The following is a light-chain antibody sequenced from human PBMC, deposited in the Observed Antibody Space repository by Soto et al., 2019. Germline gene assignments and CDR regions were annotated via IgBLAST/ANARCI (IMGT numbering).Light chain of an antibody. CDR2: ASF. V-gene: IGKV3-20*01. CDR3: HQYASSRT. J-gene: IGKJ1*01. CDR1: QSVSNRY. Sequence: EIVLTQSPVTLSLSPGERATLSCRASQSVSNRYFAWYQQKPGQAPRLLIYASFSRAAGIPDRFSGSGSGTDFSLTISRLEPEDFAVYYCHQYASSRTFGPWTKVE.